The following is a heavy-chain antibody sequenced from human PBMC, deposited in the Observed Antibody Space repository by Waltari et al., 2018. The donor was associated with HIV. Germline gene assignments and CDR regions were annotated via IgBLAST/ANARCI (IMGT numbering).Heavy chain of an antibody. J-gene: IGHJ6*02. Sequence: QVQLQESGPGLVKPSETLSLTCTVSGGSISSYYWSWIRQPPGKGLEWIGYIYYSGSTNYNPSLKSRVTISVDTSKNQFSLKLSSVTAADTAVYYCARDREYSSSSHYYYYYYGMDVWGQGTTVTVSS. CDR1: GGSISSYY. CDR2: IYYSGST. D-gene: IGHD6-6*01. CDR3: ARDREYSSSSHYYYYYYGMDV. V-gene: IGHV4-59*01.